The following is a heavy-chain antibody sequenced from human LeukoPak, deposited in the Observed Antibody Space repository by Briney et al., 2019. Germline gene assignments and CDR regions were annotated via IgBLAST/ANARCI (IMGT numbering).Heavy chain of an antibody. Sequence: KPSETLSLTCTVSGGSISSYYWSWIRQPAGKGLEWIGRIYTSGSTNYNPSLKSRVTISVDTSKNQFSLKLSSVTAADTAVYYCARDRDYDSSGYAFDIWGQGTMVTVSS. CDR2: IYTSGST. J-gene: IGHJ3*02. D-gene: IGHD3-22*01. CDR3: ARDRDYDSSGYAFDI. V-gene: IGHV4-4*07. CDR1: GGSISSYY.